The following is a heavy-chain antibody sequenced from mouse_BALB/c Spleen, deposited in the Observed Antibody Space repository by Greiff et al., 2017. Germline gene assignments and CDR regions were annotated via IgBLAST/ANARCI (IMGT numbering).Heavy chain of an antibody. Sequence: QVQLQQSGAELARPGASVKLSCKASGYTFTSYWMPWVKQRPGQGLEWIGAIYPGDGDTRYTQKFKGKATLTADKSSSTAYMQLSSLASEDSAVCYCARWGDGYYNYWGQGTTVTVSS. D-gene: IGHD2-3*01. J-gene: IGHJ2*01. CDR1: GYTFTSYW. CDR2: IYPGDGDT. V-gene: IGHV1-87*01. CDR3: ARWGDGYYNY.